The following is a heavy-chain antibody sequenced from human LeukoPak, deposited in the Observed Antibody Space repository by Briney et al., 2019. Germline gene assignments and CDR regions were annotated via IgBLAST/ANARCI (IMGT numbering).Heavy chain of an antibody. J-gene: IGHJ4*02. CDR2: IKQDGSDK. Sequence: GGSLRLSCAASGFTFGNYWMSWVRQAPGKGLEWVANIKQDGSDKYYVDSVTGRFTISRDNAKDSLYLQMNSLRAEDTAVYYCARWATSFDLWGQGTLVTVSS. D-gene: IGHD6-6*01. CDR3: ARWATSFDL. V-gene: IGHV3-7*01. CDR1: GFTFGNYW.